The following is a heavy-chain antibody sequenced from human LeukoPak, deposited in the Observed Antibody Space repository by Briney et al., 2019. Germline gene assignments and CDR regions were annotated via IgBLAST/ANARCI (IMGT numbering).Heavy chain of an antibody. CDR1: GFTVSSNY. Sequence: GGSLRLSCAASGFTVSSNYMSWVRQAPGKGLEWVSVIYSGGSTYYADSVKGRFTISRDNSENTLYLQMNSLRAEDTAVYYCARDTETDYYDSSGYPQGYYMDVWGKGTTVTISS. V-gene: IGHV3-66*01. J-gene: IGHJ6*03. CDR2: IYSGGST. D-gene: IGHD3-22*01. CDR3: ARDTETDYYDSSGYPQGYYMDV.